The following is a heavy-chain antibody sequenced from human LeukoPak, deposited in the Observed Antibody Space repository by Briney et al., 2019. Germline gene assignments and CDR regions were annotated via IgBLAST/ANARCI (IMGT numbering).Heavy chain of an antibody. Sequence: PGASVKVSCKASGYTFTSYYMHWVRQAPGQGLEWMGIINPSGGSTSYAQKFQGRVTMTRDTSTSTVYMELSSLRSEDTAVYYCARDPKVVTTISAHDAFDIWGQGTMVTVSS. CDR2: INPSGGST. D-gene: IGHD4-11*01. V-gene: IGHV1-46*01. J-gene: IGHJ3*02. CDR3: ARDPKVVTTISAHDAFDI. CDR1: GYTFTSYY.